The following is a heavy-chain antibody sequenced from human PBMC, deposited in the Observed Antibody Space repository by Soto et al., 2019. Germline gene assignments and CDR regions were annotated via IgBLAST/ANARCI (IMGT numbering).Heavy chain of an antibody. Sequence: GGSLRLSCAASGFTFSNYAMSWVRQAPGKGLEWFSSIGGSGGTYYADSVKGRFTISRDNSNNMLYLHLNSLRADDTAIYYCAKGQGWSYYYDSWGQGTLVTVSS. CDR3: AKGQGWSYYYDS. CDR1: GFTFSNYA. V-gene: IGHV3-23*01. CDR2: IGGSGGT. J-gene: IGHJ4*02. D-gene: IGHD2-15*01.